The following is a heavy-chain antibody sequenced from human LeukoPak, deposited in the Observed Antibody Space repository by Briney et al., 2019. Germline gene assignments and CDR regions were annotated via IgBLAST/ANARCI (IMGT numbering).Heavy chain of an antibody. V-gene: IGHV4-59*01. Sequence: SETLSLTCTVSGGSISSYYWSWIRQPPGKGLEWIGYIYYSGSTNYNPSLKSRVTISVDTSKNQFSLKLSSVTAADTAVYYCARSMSYYYGMDVWVQGTTVTVSS. CDR1: GGSISSYY. D-gene: IGHD2-21*01. CDR2: IYYSGST. CDR3: ARSMSYYYGMDV. J-gene: IGHJ6*02.